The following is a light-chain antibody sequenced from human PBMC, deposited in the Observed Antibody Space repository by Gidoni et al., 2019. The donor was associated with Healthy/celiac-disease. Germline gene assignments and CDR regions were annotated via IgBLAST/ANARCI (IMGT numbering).Light chain of an antibody. CDR3: QKYNSAPRT. V-gene: IGKV1-27*01. CDR1: QGISNY. Sequence: DIQMTQSPSSLSASVGDRVTITCRASQGISNYLAWYQQKPGKVPKLLIYAASTLQSGVPSRFSGSGSGTAFTLPISSLQPADVATYYCQKYNSAPRTFGQGTKVEIK. CDR2: AAS. J-gene: IGKJ1*01.